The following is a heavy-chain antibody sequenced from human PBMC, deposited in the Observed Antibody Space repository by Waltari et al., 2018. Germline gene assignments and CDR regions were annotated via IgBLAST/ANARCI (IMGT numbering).Heavy chain of an antibody. J-gene: IGHJ4*02. D-gene: IGHD6-19*01. CDR1: GGSISSSSYY. CDR3: ATKRESSASGFDY. CDR2: IYYSGST. V-gene: IGHV4-39*01. Sequence: QLQLQESGPGLVKPSETLSFTCTVSGGSISSSSYYWGWLRQPPGKGLEGIGSIYYSGSTYYHPALKRRVTIAVDTSKNQVSLKLSSVTAADTAVYYCATKRESSASGFDYWGQGTLVTVSS.